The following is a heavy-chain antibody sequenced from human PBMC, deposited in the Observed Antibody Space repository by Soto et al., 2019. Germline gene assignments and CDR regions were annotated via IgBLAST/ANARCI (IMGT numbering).Heavy chain of an antibody. CDR1: GFNFNNYG. J-gene: IGHJ3*01. V-gene: IGHV3-33*01. CDR2: IWHDGSHK. CDR3: ARDRDYENAFDF. Sequence: QVQLLESGGGVVQPGRSLRLSCAASGFNFNNYGMHWVRQAPGKGLEWVAVIWHDGSHKNYADSVKGRFTISRDNSKNTLYLQMNSLRAVDSAVYYCARDRDYENAFDFWGQGTMVTVSS. D-gene: IGHD4-17*01.